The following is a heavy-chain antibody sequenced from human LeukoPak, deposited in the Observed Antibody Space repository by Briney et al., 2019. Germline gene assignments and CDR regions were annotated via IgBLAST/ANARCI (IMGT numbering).Heavy chain of an antibody. J-gene: IGHJ4*02. CDR1: GFIFSTYS. CDR3: ARGSAPLPFDY. CDR2: ISSDGGYI. Sequence: GGSLRLSCAESGFIFSTYSMHWVRQAPGKGLEWVSSISSDGGYIYYADSVKGRFTISRDNAKDSLYLQMNSLRAEDTAVYYCARGSAPLPFDYWGQGTLVTVSS. V-gene: IGHV3-21*01.